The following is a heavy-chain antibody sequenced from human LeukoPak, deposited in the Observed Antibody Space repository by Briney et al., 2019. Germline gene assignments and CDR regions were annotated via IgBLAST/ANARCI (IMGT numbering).Heavy chain of an antibody. V-gene: IGHV3-9*01. Sequence: GGSPRLSCAASGFTFDDYAMHWVRQAPGKGLEWVSGISWNSGSIGYADSVKGRFTISRDNAKNSLYLQMNSLRAEDTALYYCAKATGYSSGWYEGYFDYWGQGTLVTVSS. CDR1: GFTFDDYA. D-gene: IGHD6-19*01. J-gene: IGHJ4*02. CDR2: ISWNSGSI. CDR3: AKATGYSSGWYEGYFDY.